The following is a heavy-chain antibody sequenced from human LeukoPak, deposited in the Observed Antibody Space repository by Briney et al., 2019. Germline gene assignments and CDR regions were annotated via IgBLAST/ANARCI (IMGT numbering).Heavy chain of an antibody. CDR3: ARGLGVIAATVPGG. J-gene: IGHJ4*02. CDR1: GFTFSTYS. CDR2: ISSSSTYI. D-gene: IGHD6-13*01. Sequence: GGSLRLSCAASGFTFSTYSMNWVRQAPGKGLEWVSSISSSSTYIFYADSVKGRFTISRDNAKNSLYLQMNSLRAEDTAVYYCARGLGVIAATVPGGWGQGTLVTVSS. V-gene: IGHV3-21*01.